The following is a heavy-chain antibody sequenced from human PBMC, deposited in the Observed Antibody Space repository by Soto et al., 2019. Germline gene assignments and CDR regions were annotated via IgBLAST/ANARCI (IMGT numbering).Heavy chain of an antibody. D-gene: IGHD6-19*01. CDR3: ARGNRIAVAALNWFDP. CDR1: GGTFSSYA. Sequence: QVQLVQSGAEVKKPGSSVKVSCKASGGTFSSYAISWVRQAPGQGLEWMGGIIPIFGTANYAQKFQGRVTITAVESTSTAYMELSSLRSEDTAVYYCARGNRIAVAALNWFDPWGQGTLVTVSS. CDR2: IIPIFGTA. V-gene: IGHV1-69*01. J-gene: IGHJ5*02.